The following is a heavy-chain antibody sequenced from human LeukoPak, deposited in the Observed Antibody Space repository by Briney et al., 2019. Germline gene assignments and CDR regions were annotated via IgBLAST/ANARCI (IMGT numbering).Heavy chain of an antibody. CDR2: IIPIFGTA. V-gene: IGHV1-69*05. J-gene: IGHJ4*02. CDR1: GGTFSSYA. Sequence: GASVKVSCKASGGTFSSYAISWVRQAPGQGLEWMGGIIPIFGTANYAQKFQGRVTITTDESTSTAYMELSSLRSEDTAVYYCARMRRLRELELQYWGQGTLVTVSS. D-gene: IGHD1-7*01. CDR3: ARMRRLRELELQY.